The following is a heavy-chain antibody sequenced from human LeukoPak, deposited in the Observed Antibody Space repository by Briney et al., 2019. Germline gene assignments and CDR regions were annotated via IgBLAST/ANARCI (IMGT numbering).Heavy chain of an antibody. CDR1: GFTFSSYA. CDR3: ARDGDSSGRFDY. CDR2: ISYDGSNK. Sequence: PGGSLRLSCAASGFTFSSYAMHWVRQAPGKGLEWVAVISYDGSNKYYADSVKGRFTISRDNSKNTLYLQMNSLRAEDTAVYYCARDGDSSGRFDYWGQGTLVTVSS. V-gene: IGHV3-30*04. D-gene: IGHD6-19*01. J-gene: IGHJ4*02.